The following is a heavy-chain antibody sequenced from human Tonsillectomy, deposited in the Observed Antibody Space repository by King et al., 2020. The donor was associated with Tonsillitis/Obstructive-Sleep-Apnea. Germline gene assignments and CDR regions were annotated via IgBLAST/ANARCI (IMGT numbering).Heavy chain of an antibody. CDR2: INYSADRT. Sequence: VQLVESGGGLVQPGGSLRLSCAASGFTFSSYAMHWVRQAPGKGLDFVSAINYSADRTYYANSVKGRFTISRDNSKNTLYLQMGSLRAEDMAVYYCAREAYDTSGSYDYWGPGTRVTVSS. D-gene: IGHD3-22*01. J-gene: IGHJ4*02. CDR1: GFTFSSYA. CDR3: AREAYDTSGSYDY. V-gene: IGHV3-64*01.